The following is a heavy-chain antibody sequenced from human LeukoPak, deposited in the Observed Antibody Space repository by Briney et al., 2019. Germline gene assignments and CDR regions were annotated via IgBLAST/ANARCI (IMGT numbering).Heavy chain of an antibody. CDR2: IIPIFGTA. J-gene: IGHJ4*02. D-gene: IGHD1-7*01. CDR3: ARGLWNSFDY. CDR1: EGTFSSYA. Sequence: SVNVSCKASEGTFSSYAISWVRQAPGQGLEWMGRIIPIFGTANYAQKFQGRVTITTDESTRTAYMELSSLRSEDTAVYYRARGLWNSFDYWGQGTLVTVSS. V-gene: IGHV1-69*05.